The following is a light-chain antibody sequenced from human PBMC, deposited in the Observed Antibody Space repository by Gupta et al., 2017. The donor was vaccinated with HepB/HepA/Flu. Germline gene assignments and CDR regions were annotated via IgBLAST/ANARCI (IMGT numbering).Light chain of an antibody. CDR3: QQYHSPPYT. V-gene: IGKV4-1*01. CDR1: QSVLYSSNNKNY. J-gene: IGKJ2*01. CDR2: WAS. Sequence: DIVLTKLPDSLAVSLGERATFNCKSSQSVLYSSNNKNYLAWYQQKPGQPPKLLIYWASTRESGVPDRFSGSGSGTDFTLTISSLQAEDVAVYYCQQYHSPPYTFGQGTKLEIK.